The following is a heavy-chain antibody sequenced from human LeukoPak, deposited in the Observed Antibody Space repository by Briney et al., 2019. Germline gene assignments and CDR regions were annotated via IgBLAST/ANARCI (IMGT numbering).Heavy chain of an antibody. Sequence: SETLSLTCTVSGGSISSYYWSWIRQPPGKGLEWIGYIYYSGSTNYNPSLKTRVTISVDTSKNQFSLKLSSVTAADTAVCYCARKGSSGWIFDYWGQGTLVTVSS. CDR1: GGSISSYY. CDR3: ARKGSSGWIFDY. D-gene: IGHD6-19*01. J-gene: IGHJ4*02. CDR2: IYYSGST. V-gene: IGHV4-59*08.